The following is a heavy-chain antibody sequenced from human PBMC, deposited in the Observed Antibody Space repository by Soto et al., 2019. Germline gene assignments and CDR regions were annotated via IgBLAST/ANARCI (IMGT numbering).Heavy chain of an antibody. D-gene: IGHD5-12*01. CDR1: EFTFSSYA. J-gene: IGHJ6*02. V-gene: IGHV3-30-3*01. Sequence: QVQLVESGGGVVQPGRSLRLSCAASEFTFSSYAMHWVRQAPGKGLEWVAVISYDGGNKYYADYVKGRFTISRDNSKNTLYLQMNSLRAEDTAVYYCARENVPYEYYHGMDVWGQGTTVTVSS. CDR3: ARENVPYEYYHGMDV. CDR2: ISYDGGNK.